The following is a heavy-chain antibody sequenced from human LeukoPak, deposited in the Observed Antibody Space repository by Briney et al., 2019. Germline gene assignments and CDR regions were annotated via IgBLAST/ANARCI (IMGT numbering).Heavy chain of an antibody. CDR2: IYTSGST. CDR3: AREPPRKDAFDI. Sequence: SETLSLTCTVSGGSISSGSYYWRWIRQPAGTGLEWLGRIYTSGSTNYNPSLKGRVTISVDTSKNQFSLKLSSVTAADTAVYYCAREPPRKDAFDIWGQGTMVTVSS. J-gene: IGHJ3*02. V-gene: IGHV4-61*02. CDR1: GGSISSGSYY.